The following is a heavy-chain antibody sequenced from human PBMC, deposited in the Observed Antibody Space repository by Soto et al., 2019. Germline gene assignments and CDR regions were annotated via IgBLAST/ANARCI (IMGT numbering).Heavy chain of an antibody. Sequence: QLQLQESGSGLVNPSQTLSLTCTVSGASITSGSYSWSWIRQAPGQGLEWIGNIHVTGYTAFSPSLKRRVTMSVDTYKNQFSLNVNSVTAADTAVYFCARGGALRPTGHVPLAFWGQGTLVTVSS. CDR1: GASITSGSYS. D-gene: IGHD1-1*01. CDR3: ARGGALRPTGHVPLAF. J-gene: IGHJ4*02. V-gene: IGHV4-30-2*01. CDR2: IHVTGYT.